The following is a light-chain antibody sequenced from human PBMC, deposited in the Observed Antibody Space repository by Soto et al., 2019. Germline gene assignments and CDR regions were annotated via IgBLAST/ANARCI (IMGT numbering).Light chain of an antibody. CDR2: AAS. CDR1: QSISRN. CDR3: QQYNNWPLT. V-gene: IGKV3-15*01. Sequence: EITMTQSPATLSVSPGERATLSCRASQSISRNLAWYQQKPGQAPRHLIYAASTRATGLPARFSGSGSGTEFTLTISSLQSEDFAVYSCQQYNNWPLTFGQGNKVDIK. J-gene: IGKJ1*01.